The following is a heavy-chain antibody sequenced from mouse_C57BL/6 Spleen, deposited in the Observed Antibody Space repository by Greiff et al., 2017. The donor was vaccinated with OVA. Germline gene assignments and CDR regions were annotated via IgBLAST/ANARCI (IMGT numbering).Heavy chain of an antibody. V-gene: IGHV14-2*01. CDR3: ASYGSSLYYVDY. CDR2: IDPEDGET. D-gene: IGHD1-1*01. Sequence: LVESGAELVKPGASVKLSCTASGFNIKDYYMHWVKQRTEQGLEWIGRIDPEDGETKYAPQFQGKATITADPSSNTSYLQLSSLTSEVTADYYGASYGSSLYYVDYWGQGTTLTVSS. CDR1: GFNIKDYY. J-gene: IGHJ2*01.